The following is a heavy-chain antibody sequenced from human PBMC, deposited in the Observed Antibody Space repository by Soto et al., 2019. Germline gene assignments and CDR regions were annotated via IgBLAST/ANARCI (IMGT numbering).Heavy chain of an antibody. Sequence: ETLSLTCTVSGGSISSGGYYWTWIRQPPGKGLEWIGYIYHSGSTYYNPSLKSRVTISVDTSKNQFSLKLRSVTAADTAVYYCARHTMGSSRLIDYWGQGALVTVSS. J-gene: IGHJ4*02. V-gene: IGHV4-39*01. CDR1: GGSISSGGYY. D-gene: IGHD1-26*01. CDR3: ARHTMGSSRLIDY. CDR2: IYHSGST.